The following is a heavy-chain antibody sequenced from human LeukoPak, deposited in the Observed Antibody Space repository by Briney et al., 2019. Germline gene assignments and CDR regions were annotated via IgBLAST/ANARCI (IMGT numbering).Heavy chain of an antibody. D-gene: IGHD7-27*01. J-gene: IGHJ4*02. CDR1: GFTFSSYA. V-gene: IGHV3-23*01. CDR2: INGGGGST. Sequence: PGGSLRLSCAASGFTFSSYAMSWVRQAPGKGLEWVSAINGGGGSTYYADSVKGRFTISRDNSQDTLYLQMNSLSAEDTAVYYCAKTGVTYYFDYWGQGTLVTVSS. CDR3: AKTGVTYYFDY.